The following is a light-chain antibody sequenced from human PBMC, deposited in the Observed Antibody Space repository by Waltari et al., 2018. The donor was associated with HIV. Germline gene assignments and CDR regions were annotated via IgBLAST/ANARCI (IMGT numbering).Light chain of an antibody. Sequence: DIQMTQSPSSLSASVGDRVTITCRANRSISTNLNWYQQQPGKAPKLLIYSASSLQSGVPSRFSGSGSGIDFTLSSLQPEDFATYYCQQSYGTPLTFGGGTKVEIK. CDR1: RSISTN. J-gene: IGKJ4*01. CDR3: QQSYGTPLT. CDR2: SAS. V-gene: IGKV1-39*01.